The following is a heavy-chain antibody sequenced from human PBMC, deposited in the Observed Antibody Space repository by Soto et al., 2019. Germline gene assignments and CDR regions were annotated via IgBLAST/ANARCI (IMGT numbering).Heavy chain of an antibody. J-gene: IGHJ4*02. CDR3: ARADYGDAKIYSFDH. D-gene: IGHD4-17*01. V-gene: IGHV1-18*01. Sequence: ASVKVSCKTSGYTFTEYGISWFRQAPGQGLEWMGWISPYNGKTNYIQEFQDRVTITTDTSSTTVYMDLRTLKSDDTAIYFCARADYGDAKIYSFDHWGQGTLVTVSS. CDR2: ISPYNGKT. CDR1: GYTFTEYG.